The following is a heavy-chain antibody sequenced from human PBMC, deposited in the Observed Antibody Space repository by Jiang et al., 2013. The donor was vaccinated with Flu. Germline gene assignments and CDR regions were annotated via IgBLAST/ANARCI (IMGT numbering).Heavy chain of an antibody. CDR3: ATFSSDWFVDY. CDR2: MYHSETT. CDR1: GYSISSDYY. J-gene: IGHJ4*02. D-gene: IGHD3-9*01. Sequence: LLKPSETLSLTCTVSGYSISSDYYWGWIRQPPGKGLEWIGNMYHSETTYYNPSLKSRVTIAKDTSKNQVSLKLNSVTAADTAVYYCATFSSDWFVDYWGQGTLVAVSS. V-gene: IGHV4-38-2*02.